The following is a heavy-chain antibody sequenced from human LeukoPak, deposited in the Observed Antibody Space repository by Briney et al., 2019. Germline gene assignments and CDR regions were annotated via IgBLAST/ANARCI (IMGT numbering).Heavy chain of an antibody. J-gene: IGHJ4*02. CDR2: IYHSGST. D-gene: IGHD6-19*01. CDR1: SYSIRSGYY. CDR3: ARNMAGTFDY. V-gene: IGHV4-38-2*02. Sequence: SETLSLTCTVSSYSIRSGYYWGWIRQPPGKGLEWIGSIYHSGSTYDNPSLKGRVTISVDTSKNQFSLKLSSVTAADTAVYYCARNMAGTFDYWGQGTLVTVSS.